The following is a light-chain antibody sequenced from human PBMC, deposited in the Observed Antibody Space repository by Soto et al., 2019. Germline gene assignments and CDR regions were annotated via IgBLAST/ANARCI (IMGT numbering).Light chain of an antibody. CDR3: ATWDDSLNAVV. V-gene: IGLV1-44*01. Sequence: QSVLTQPPSASGTPGQRVTISCSGSSFNIGTNSVNWYQQLPGTAPQLLIYTNNQRPSGVPDRFSASKSGTSASLAISGLQSEDEAEYHCATWDDSLNAVVFGGGTKLTVL. CDR1: SFNIGTNS. CDR2: TNN. J-gene: IGLJ2*01.